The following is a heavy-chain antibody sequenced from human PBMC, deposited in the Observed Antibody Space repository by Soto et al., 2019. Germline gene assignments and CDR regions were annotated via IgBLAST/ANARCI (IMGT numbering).Heavy chain of an antibody. CDR2: IYPGDSDT. V-gene: IGHV5-51*01. J-gene: IGHJ6*03. D-gene: IGHD1-1*01. CDR3: ARHGTAVTYYYYYYMDV. CDR1: GYSFTSYW. Sequence: GESLKISCKGSGYSFTSYWIGWVRQMPGKGLEWMGIIYPGDSDTRYSPSFQGQVTISADKSISTAYLQWSSLKASDTAMYYCARHGTAVTYYYYYYMDVWGKGTTVTVSS.